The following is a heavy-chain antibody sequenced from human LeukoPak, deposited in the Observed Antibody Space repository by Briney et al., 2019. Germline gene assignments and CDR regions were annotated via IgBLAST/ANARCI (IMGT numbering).Heavy chain of an antibody. CDR1: GFTFSSYG. CDR2: ISGSGGST. V-gene: IGHV3-23*01. D-gene: IGHD6-19*01. Sequence: PGRSLRLSCAASGFTFSSYGMSWVRQAPGKGLEWVSAISGSGGSTYYADSVKGRFTISRDNSKNTLYLQMNSLRAEDTAVYYCAKVRLIAVAGSSDDAFDIWGQGTMVTVSS. CDR3: AKVRLIAVAGSSDDAFDI. J-gene: IGHJ3*02.